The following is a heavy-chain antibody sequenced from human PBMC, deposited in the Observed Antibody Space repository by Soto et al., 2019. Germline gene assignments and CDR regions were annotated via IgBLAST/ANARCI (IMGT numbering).Heavy chain of an antibody. J-gene: IGHJ5*02. CDR3: ARDGVGYCSGGSCYQWFDP. CDR1: GYTFTSYG. D-gene: IGHD2-15*01. Sequence: ASVKVSCKASGYTFTSYGISWVRQAPGQGLEWMGWISAYNGNTNYAQKLQGRVTMTTDTSTSTAYMELRSLRSDDTAVYYCARDGVGYCSGGSCYQWFDPWGQGTLVPSPQ. V-gene: IGHV1-18*01. CDR2: ISAYNGNT.